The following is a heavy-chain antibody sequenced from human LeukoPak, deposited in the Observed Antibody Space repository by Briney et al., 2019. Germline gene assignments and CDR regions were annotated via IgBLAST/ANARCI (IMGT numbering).Heavy chain of an antibody. Sequence: ASVKVSCKASGYTFTSNYIHWVRQAPGQGLEWMGMIYPRDGSKSYAQKFQGRVTVTRDTSTSTVHMELSGPRSEDTAVYYCARDQEGFDYWGQGTLVTVSS. CDR2: IYPRDGSK. J-gene: IGHJ4*02. CDR1: GYTFTSNY. CDR3: ARDQEGFDY. V-gene: IGHV1-46*01.